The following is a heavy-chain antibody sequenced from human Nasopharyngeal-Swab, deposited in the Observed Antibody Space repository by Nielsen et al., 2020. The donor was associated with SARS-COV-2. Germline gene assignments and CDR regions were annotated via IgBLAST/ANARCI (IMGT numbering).Heavy chain of an antibody. Sequence: SETLSLTCTVSGGSISSGSYYWSWIRQPAGKGLEWIGRILTNGSTNYNPSLKSRITISVDTSKNQFYLKLSSVTAAATAVYYCATSDVGSGYSWGQGTLVTVSS. D-gene: IGHD3-22*01. CDR2: ILTNGST. CDR1: GGSISSGSYY. V-gene: IGHV4-61*02. J-gene: IGHJ4*02. CDR3: ATSDVGSGYS.